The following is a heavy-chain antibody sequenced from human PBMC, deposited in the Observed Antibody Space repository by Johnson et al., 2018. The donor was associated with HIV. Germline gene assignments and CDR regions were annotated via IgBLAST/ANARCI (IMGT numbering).Heavy chain of an antibody. CDR1: GFTFSNYA. J-gene: IGHJ3*02. CDR3: AKARGGEGSGSYAFDI. V-gene: IGHV3-9*01. CDR2: ISWNSGSI. D-gene: IGHD3-10*01. Sequence: VQLVESVGGVVQPGRSLRLSCAASGFTFSNYAMHWVRQAPGKGLEWVSVISWNSGSIGYADSVKGRFTISRDNAKNSLYLQMNSLRAEDTALYYCAKARGGEGSGSYAFDIWGQGTMVTVSS.